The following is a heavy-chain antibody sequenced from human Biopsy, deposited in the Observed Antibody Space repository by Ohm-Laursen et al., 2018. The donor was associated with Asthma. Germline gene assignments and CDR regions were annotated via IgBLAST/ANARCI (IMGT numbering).Heavy chain of an antibody. J-gene: IGHJ4*02. CDR1: GFTFSSYG. CDR2: IWYDGSIK. CDR3: ERAKSGSFYSHADY. Sequence: LRLSCAASGFTFSSYGMHWVRQAPGKGLEWVAVIWYDGSIKYYADSVKGRFSISRDNSKNTLYLQMNSLRVKDTAVFYGERAKSGSFYSHADYWGPGTLVTVSS. D-gene: IGHD1-26*01. V-gene: IGHV3-33*01.